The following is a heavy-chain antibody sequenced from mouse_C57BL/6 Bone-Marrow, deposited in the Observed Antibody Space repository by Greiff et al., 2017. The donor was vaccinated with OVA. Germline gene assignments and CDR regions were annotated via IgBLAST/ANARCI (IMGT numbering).Heavy chain of an antibody. D-gene: IGHD1-1*01. CDR1: GFTFTDSY. J-gene: IGHJ1*03. CDR3: ARRDYYGSSYGYFDV. V-gene: IGHV1-36*01. CDR2: VYPYNGGT. Sequence: EVQLQQSGPVLVKPGPSVKISCKASGFTFTDSYMHWVKQSHGKSLEWIGLVYPYNGGTSYNQKFKGKATLTVDTSSSTAYMELNSLTSEDSAVYYCARRDYYGSSYGYFDVWGTGTTVTVSS.